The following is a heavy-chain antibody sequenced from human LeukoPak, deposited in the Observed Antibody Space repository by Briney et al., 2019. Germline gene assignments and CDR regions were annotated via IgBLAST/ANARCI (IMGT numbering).Heavy chain of an antibody. CDR2: ILYNEGT. V-gene: IGHV4-59*01. CDR3: VKSNSRYQPWTLDI. J-gene: IGHJ3*02. D-gene: IGHD2-2*01. Sequence: KPSETLSLTCTVSGGSIRTYYWSWIRQPPGKGLEWIGYILYNEGTSYNPSLKSRVTISVDTSNNQLSLKVNSVAAADRAMYYCVKSNSRYQPWTLDIWGRGTMVTVSS. CDR1: GGSIRTYY.